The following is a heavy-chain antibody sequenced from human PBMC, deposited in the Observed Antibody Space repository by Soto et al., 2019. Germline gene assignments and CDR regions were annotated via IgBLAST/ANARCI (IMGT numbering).Heavy chain of an antibody. CDR1: GFTFNGYA. D-gene: IGHD4-17*01. Sequence: GGSLRLSCAASGFTFNGYAMAWVRQAPGKGLEWVSEICSGGSSFYADSVKGRFTISRDNSKNTLFLQMNSLRAEDTAVYYCAKDTRHYGDAGDALEIWGQGTMVTVS. J-gene: IGHJ3*02. V-gene: IGHV3-23*01. CDR2: ICSGGSS. CDR3: AKDTRHYGDAGDALEI.